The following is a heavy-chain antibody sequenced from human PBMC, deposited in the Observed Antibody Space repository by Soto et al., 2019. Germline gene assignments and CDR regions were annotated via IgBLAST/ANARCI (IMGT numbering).Heavy chain of an antibody. Sequence: QVQLQESGPGLVKPSETLSLTCTVSGGSNSSYYWSWIRQPPGKGLGWIGYIYYSGSTNYNPSLKSRVTISVDTSKNQFSLKLSSVTAADTAVYYCASQPSGGDNAFDIWGQGTMVTVSS. CDR2: IYYSGST. J-gene: IGHJ3*02. CDR3: ASQPSGGDNAFDI. CDR1: GGSNSSYY. V-gene: IGHV4-59*08. D-gene: IGHD4-17*01.